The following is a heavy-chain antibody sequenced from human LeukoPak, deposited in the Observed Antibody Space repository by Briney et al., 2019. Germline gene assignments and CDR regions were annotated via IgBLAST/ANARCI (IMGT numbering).Heavy chain of an antibody. V-gene: IGHV4-30-4*01. D-gene: IGHD3-10*01. Sequence: SETLSLTCTVSGGSISSGDYYWSWIRQPPGKGLEWIGYIYYSGSTYYNPSLKSRVTISVDTSKNQFSLKLSSVTATDTAVYYCARALGVIYYGSGSSPSYDAFDIWGQGTMVTVSS. J-gene: IGHJ3*02. CDR1: GGSISSGDYY. CDR2: IYYSGST. CDR3: ARALGVIYYGSGSSPSYDAFDI.